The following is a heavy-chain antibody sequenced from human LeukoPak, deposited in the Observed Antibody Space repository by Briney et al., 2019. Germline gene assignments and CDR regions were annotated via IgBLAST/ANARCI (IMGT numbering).Heavy chain of an antibody. CDR1: AGSISNYY. CDR3: ARADPLGFDP. V-gene: IGHV4-59*12. J-gene: IGHJ5*02. CDR2: ISYSGST. Sequence: PSETLSLTCTVSAGSISNYYWSWIRQPPGKGLEWIGYISYSGSTNYNPSLKSRVTISVDTSKNQFSLKLSSVTAADTAVYYCARADPLGFDPWGQGTLVTVSS.